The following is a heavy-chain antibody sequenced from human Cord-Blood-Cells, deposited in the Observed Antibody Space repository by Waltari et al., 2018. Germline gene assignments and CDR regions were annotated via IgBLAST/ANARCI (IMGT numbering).Heavy chain of an antibody. CDR3: ARRTYDFWSGYPNWFDP. D-gene: IGHD3-3*01. J-gene: IGHJ5*02. CDR2: ILYSGST. CDR1: GGHISSSGSS. V-gene: IGHV4-39*01. Sequence: QLQLQESGPGLVKPSETLSLTCPVSGGHISSSGSSWGWIPQPPGKGLEWIGSILYSGSTYYNPSLKSRVTISVDTSKNQFSLKLSSVTAADTAVYYCARRTYDFWSGYPNWFDPWGQGTLVTVSS.